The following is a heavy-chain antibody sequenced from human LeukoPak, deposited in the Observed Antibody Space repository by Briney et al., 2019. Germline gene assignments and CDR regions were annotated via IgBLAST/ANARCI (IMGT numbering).Heavy chain of an antibody. V-gene: IGHV1-2*02. Sequence: GASVKVSCKASGYTFTGYYMHWVRQAPGQGLEWMGWINPNSGGTNYAQKFQGRVTMTRDTSISTAYMELSRLRSDDTTVYYCARGHCGGDCYSAYWGQGTLVTVSS. CDR2: INPNSGGT. D-gene: IGHD2-21*02. J-gene: IGHJ4*02. CDR1: GYTFTGYY. CDR3: ARGHCGGDCYSAY.